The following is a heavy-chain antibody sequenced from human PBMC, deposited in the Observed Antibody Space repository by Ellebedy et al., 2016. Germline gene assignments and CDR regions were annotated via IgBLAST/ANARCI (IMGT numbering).Heavy chain of an antibody. Sequence: GGSLRLXCVASGFTFYNYAMTWVRQAPGKGLEWVSRISGSGTNTFYAESVKGRFTISRDNSKNTIYLQMDSLRPEDTAIYYCAKRGNDDLWGTFDHWGRGILVTVSS. J-gene: IGHJ4*02. CDR2: ISGSGTNT. V-gene: IGHV3-23*01. D-gene: IGHD3-16*01. CDR1: GFTFYNYA. CDR3: AKRGNDDLWGTFDH.